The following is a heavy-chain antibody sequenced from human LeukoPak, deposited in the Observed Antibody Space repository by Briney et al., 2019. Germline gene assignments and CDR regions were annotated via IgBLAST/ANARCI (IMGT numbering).Heavy chain of an antibody. CDR3: ARDAPGQSYFDY. V-gene: IGHV6-1*01. CDR2: TYYRSKWYN. CDR1: GDSVSGDRAV. J-gene: IGHJ4*02. Sequence: SQTLSLTCAISGDSVSGDRAVWNWIRQSPSRGLGWLGRTYYRSKWYNDYAVSVKGRITVNPDTSKNQFSLQLNSVTPEDTAVYYCARDAPGQSYFDYWGQGTLVTVSS.